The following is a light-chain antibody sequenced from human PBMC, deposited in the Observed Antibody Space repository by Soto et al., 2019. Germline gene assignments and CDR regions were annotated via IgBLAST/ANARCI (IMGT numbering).Light chain of an antibody. V-gene: IGLV2-14*01. CDR1: SSDVGGYTY. CDR2: DVS. Sequence: QSALTQPASVSGSPGQSITISCTGTSSDVGGYTYVSWYQQHPDKAPKLMIYDVSNRPSGVSNRVSGSKSGNTASLTISGLQAEDEADYYCSSYTSSSTLVFGGGTKLTVL. CDR3: SSYTSSSTLV. J-gene: IGLJ2*01.